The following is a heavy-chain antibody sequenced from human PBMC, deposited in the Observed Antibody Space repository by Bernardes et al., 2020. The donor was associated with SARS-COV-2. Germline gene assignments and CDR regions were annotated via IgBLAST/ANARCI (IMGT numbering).Heavy chain of an antibody. CDR2: IYYSGST. CDR3: ARQVHGTLDLSGYSPYYYYGMDI. V-gene: IGHV4-39*01. J-gene: IGHJ6*02. Sequence: SETLSLTCTVSGGSVSSSNHYWGWIRQPPGKGLEWIGSIYYSGSTYYNPSLKSRVTISLDTSKNQFSLKLSSVTAADTAVYFCARQVHGTLDLSGYSPYYYYGMDIWGQGTTVTVSS. D-gene: IGHD3-9*01. CDR1: GGSVSSSNHY.